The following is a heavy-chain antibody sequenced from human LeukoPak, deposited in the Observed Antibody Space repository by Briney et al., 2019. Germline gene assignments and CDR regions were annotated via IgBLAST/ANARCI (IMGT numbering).Heavy chain of an antibody. CDR1: DGSIINNNHY. CDR3: AREVEYYDSSGYRPHAFDI. CDR2: ISYSGGT. D-gene: IGHD3-22*01. Sequence: SETLSLTCTVSDGSIINNNHYWGRTRQPPGKGLEWFGSISYSGGTAYNPSLRTRVPISVDTSKNQFSLKVNSVTAADTAVYYCAREVEYYDSSGYRPHAFDIWGQGTLVTVSS. V-gene: IGHV4-39*02. J-gene: IGHJ3*02.